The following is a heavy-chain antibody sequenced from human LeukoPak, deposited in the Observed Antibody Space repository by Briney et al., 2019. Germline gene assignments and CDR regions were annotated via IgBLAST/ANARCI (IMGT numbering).Heavy chain of an antibody. J-gene: IGHJ4*02. D-gene: IGHD2-15*01. CDR3: AKRPSCSGGSCYNFDY. CDR1: GFXFSSYG. Sequence: PGGSLRLSCVASGFXFSSYGIHWVRQAPGKGLEWVAVISYDGSNKYYIESVKGRFTFSRDNSKNTLYLQMNSLRPEDTAVYYCAKRPSCSGGSCYNFDYWGQGTLVTVSS. CDR2: ISYDGSNK. V-gene: IGHV3-30*18.